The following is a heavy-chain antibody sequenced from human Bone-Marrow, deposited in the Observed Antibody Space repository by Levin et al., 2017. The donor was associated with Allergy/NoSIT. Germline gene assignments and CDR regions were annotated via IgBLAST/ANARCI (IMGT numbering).Heavy chain of an antibody. V-gene: IGHV3-23*01. CDR3: AQYCVDH. CDR2: ISNSGGRT. Sequence: PGGSLRLSCGAAGFPFSTYAMSWVRQAPGKGLEWVSAISNSGGRTYYADSVQGRFTISRDNSRNTLYLEMSSLRVEDTAVYYCAQYCVDHWGQGTLVTVSS. CDR1: GFPFSTYA. D-gene: IGHD2-15*01. J-gene: IGHJ4*02.